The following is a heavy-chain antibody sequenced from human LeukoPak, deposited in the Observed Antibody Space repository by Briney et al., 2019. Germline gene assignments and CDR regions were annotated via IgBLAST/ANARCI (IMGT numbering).Heavy chain of an antibody. J-gene: IGHJ6*02. D-gene: IGHD6-13*01. Sequence: PSETLSLTCTVSGDSVSSSSYYWSWIRQPPGKGLEWIGYILYGGSTSYTPSLKSRVTISVDTSKNQVSLKLSSVTAADTAVYYCARDPSYSSSSYYYYYGMDVWGQGTTVTVSS. CDR3: ARDPSYSSSSYYYYYGMDV. V-gene: IGHV4-61*01. CDR1: GDSVSSSSYY. CDR2: ILYGGST.